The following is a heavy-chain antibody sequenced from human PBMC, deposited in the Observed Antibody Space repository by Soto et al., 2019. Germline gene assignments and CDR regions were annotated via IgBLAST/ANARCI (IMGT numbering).Heavy chain of an antibody. V-gene: IGHV3-33*01. D-gene: IGHD6-19*01. CDR2: LWYDGNNK. CDR3: AGLVAGPKRSPIPLDY. CDR1: GFTFSSYG. Sequence: QVQLVESGGGVVQPGRSLRLSCAASGFTFSSYGMHWVLQAPGKGLEWVAVLWYDGNNKYYADSVKGRFTISRDNSKNTLYLQMNSLRAEDTAVYYCAGLVAGPKRSPIPLDYWGQGALVTVSS. J-gene: IGHJ4*02.